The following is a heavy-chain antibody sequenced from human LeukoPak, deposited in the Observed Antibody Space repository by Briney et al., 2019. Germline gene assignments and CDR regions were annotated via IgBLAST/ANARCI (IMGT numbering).Heavy chain of an antibody. CDR1: GGSISSYF. V-gene: IGHV4-4*07. CDR3: ARHGDYPAYYFDY. J-gene: IGHJ4*02. Sequence: SETLSLTCTVSGGSISSYFWSWIRQPAGKGLEWIGRIYTSGTTNYNPSLKSRVTMSVDTSKNQFSLNLTSVTAADTAVYYCARHGDYPAYYFDYWGQGTLVTVSS. CDR2: IYTSGTT. D-gene: IGHD4-17*01.